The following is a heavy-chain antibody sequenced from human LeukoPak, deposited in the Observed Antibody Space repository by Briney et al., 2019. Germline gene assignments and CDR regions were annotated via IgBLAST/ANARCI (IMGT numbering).Heavy chain of an antibody. Sequence: GGSLRLSCAAPGFTFSSYGMHWVRQAPGKGLDGVAVIWYDGSNKYYGDSVKGRFTISRDNSKNTLYLQMNSLRAEDTAVYYCARDDYGSGRGRWVYWGQGTLLPLFS. V-gene: IGHV3-33*01. CDR1: GFTFSSYG. D-gene: IGHD3-10*01. CDR2: IWYDGSNK. CDR3: ARDDYGSGRGRWVY. J-gene: IGHJ4*02.